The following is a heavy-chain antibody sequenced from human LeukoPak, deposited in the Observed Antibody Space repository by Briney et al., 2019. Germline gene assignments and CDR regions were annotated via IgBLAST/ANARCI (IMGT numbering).Heavy chain of an antibody. J-gene: IGHJ3*02. CDR3: ATPYSGSYLPLPPDAFDI. CDR1: GFTFSSYA. V-gene: IGHV3-23*01. D-gene: IGHD1-26*01. Sequence: GGSLRLSCAASGFTFSSYAMSWVRQAPGKGLEWVSAISGSGGSTYYADSVKGRFTISRDNSKNTLYLQMNSLRAEDKAVYYCATPYSGSYLPLPPDAFDIWGQGTMVTVSS. CDR2: ISGSGGST.